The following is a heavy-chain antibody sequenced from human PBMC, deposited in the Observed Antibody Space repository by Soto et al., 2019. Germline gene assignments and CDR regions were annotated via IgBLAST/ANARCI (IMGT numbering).Heavy chain of an antibody. D-gene: IGHD3-3*01. J-gene: IGHJ6*02. CDR3: ARAIYDFWSGPRPYYYGMDV. CDR2: IIPIFGTA. Sequence: QVQLVQSGAEVKKPGSSVKVSCKASGGTFSSYAISWVRQAPGQGLEWMGGIIPIFGTANYAQKFQGRVTITADKSTSTAYMELSSLRSEDTAVYYCARAIYDFWSGPRPYYYGMDVWGQGTTVTVSS. CDR1: GGTFSSYA. V-gene: IGHV1-69*06.